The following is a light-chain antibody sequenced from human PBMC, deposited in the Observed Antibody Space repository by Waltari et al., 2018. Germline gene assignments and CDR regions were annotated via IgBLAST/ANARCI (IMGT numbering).Light chain of an antibody. J-gene: IGKJ1*01. CDR3: LQRSLWPWT. V-gene: IGKV3-11*01. CDR1: QTVSTY. Sequence: IVLTQSPAPLSLSPGARATLPCRPSQTVSTYLAWFQQKPGQAPRLLIYDASNRAPGIPARFSGSGSGTDFSLTISSLEPEDFAVYYCLQRSLWPWTFGQGTKVAVK. CDR2: DAS.